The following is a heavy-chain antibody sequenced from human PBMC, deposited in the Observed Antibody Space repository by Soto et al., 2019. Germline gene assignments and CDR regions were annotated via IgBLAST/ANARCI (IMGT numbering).Heavy chain of an antibody. D-gene: IGHD3-22*01. Sequence: PGGSLRLSCAASGFTFSDHYIEWVRQAPGKGLEWVGRIRNKANSYTTEYAASVRGRFTISRDDSNNSLYLQMNSLRAEDTSVYYCARPPYYYDSSGSPGYWGQGTLVTVSS. V-gene: IGHV3-72*01. CDR3: ARPPYYYDSSGSPGY. J-gene: IGHJ4*02. CDR1: GFTFSDHY. CDR2: IRNKANSYTT.